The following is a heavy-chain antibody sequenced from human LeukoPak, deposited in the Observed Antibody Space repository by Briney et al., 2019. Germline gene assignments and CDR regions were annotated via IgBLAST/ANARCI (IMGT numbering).Heavy chain of an antibody. CDR3: ARLTPDSSGYYYPPRFDP. V-gene: IGHV4-34*01. CDR2: INHSGST. J-gene: IGHJ5*02. Sequence: SETLSLTCTVSGASISGYYWSWIRQPPGKGLEWIGEINHSGSTNYNPSLKSRVTISVDTSKNQFSLKLSSVTAADTAVYYCARLTPDSSGYYYPPRFDPWGQGTLVTVSS. D-gene: IGHD3-22*01. CDR1: GASISGYY.